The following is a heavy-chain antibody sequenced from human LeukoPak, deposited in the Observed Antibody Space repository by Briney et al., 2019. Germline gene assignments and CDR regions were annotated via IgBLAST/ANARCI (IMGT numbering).Heavy chain of an antibody. CDR2: IYYSGST. CDR1: GGSISIYY. CDR3: ARSLGIRYYYGMDV. Sequence: SETLSLTCTVSGGSISIYYWSWIRQPPGKGLEWIGYIYYSGSTNYNPSLKSRVTISVDTSKNQFSLKLSSVTAADTAVYYCARSLGIRYYYGMDVWGQGTTVTVSS. V-gene: IGHV4-59*01. J-gene: IGHJ6*02. D-gene: IGHD3-16*01.